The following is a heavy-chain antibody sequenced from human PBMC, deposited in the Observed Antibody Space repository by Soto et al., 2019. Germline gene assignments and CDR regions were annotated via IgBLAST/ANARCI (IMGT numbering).Heavy chain of an antibody. CDR1: GFTVSTNY. D-gene: IGHD4-17*01. Sequence: EVQLVESGGGLVQPGGSLRLSCAASGFTVSTNYMSWVRQAPGKGLEWVSVIYSAGSTYYADSVKGRFTISRDNSMNTLYLQMNSLRAEDTAVYYCARDASYGDYHFGFWGQGTLVTVSS. V-gene: IGHV3-66*01. CDR3: ARDASYGDYHFGF. J-gene: IGHJ4*02. CDR2: IYSAGST.